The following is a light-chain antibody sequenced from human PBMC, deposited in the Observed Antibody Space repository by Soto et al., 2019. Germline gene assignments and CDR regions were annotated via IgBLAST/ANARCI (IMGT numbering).Light chain of an antibody. Sequence: QSVLTQPASVSGSPGQSITISCTGASSDIGAYNYVSWHQQHPGKAPKLMIYGVSNRPSGVSNRCSGSKSGNTASLSISSLQAEDEADYYRSSYTTSSTWVFGGGTQLTIL. CDR2: GVS. J-gene: IGLJ3*02. CDR3: SSYTTSSTWV. V-gene: IGLV2-14*01. CDR1: SSDIGAYNY.